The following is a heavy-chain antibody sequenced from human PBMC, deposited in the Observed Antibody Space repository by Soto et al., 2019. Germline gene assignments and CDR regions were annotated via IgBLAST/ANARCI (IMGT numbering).Heavy chain of an antibody. D-gene: IGHD2-2*01. CDR2: IKQDGSEK. V-gene: IGHV3-7*01. CDR1: GFTFSSYG. J-gene: IGHJ6*02. CDR3: ARDPSIVLVPAAAYYYYYYGMDV. Sequence: GGSLRLSCAASGFTFSSYGMSWVRQAQGKGPEWVANIKQDGSEKYYVDSVKGRFTNSRDNAKNSLYLQMNSLRAEDTAVYYCARDPSIVLVPAAAYYYYYYGMDVWGQGTTVTVSS.